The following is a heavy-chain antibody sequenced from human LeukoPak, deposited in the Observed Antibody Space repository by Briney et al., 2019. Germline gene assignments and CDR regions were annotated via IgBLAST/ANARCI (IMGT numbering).Heavy chain of an antibody. J-gene: IGHJ1*01. V-gene: IGHV7-4-1*02. CDR2: INPNTGNP. D-gene: IGHD1-7*01. CDR3: ARDYTVAIGTTTYFQH. Sequence: ASVKVSCKASGYIFSIYAMIWVRQAPGQGLELMGWINPNTGNPTYAQGFTGRFVFSLDISVSTAYLQISSLKPEDTAVYYCARDYTVAIGTTTYFQHWGQGTLVTVSS. CDR1: GYIFSIYA.